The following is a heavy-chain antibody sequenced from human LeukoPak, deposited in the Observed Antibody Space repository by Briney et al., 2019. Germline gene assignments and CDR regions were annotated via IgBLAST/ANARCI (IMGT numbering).Heavy chain of an antibody. V-gene: IGHV1-46*01. Sequence: GASVKVSCQGSGYTFTTYYMHWVRQAPGQGVEWMGIINPSGGSTSYAQNFQGRVTMTRDTSTSTVYMELSSLRSEDTAVYYCARATPDTVLVGRPYLSTFDYWGQGTQVTVST. CDR1: GYTFTTYY. CDR3: ARATPDTVLVGRPYLSTFDY. D-gene: IGHD4-17*01. CDR2: INPSGGST. J-gene: IGHJ4*02.